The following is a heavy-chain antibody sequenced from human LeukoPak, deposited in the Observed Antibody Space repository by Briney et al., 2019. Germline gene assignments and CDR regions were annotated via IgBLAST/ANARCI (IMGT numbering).Heavy chain of an antibody. CDR3: AKVGSSWGFGDN. D-gene: IGHD3-10*01. V-gene: IGHV1-46*01. CDR1: GYTFTSYY. J-gene: IGHJ4*02. Sequence: ASVKVSCKASGYTFTSYYIHWVRQAPGQGLEWMGIINPSGGSASYAQKFEGRVTMTRDTSTSTVYMELNSLRAEDTAVYYCAKVGSSWGFGDNWGQGTLVTVSS. CDR2: INPSGGSA.